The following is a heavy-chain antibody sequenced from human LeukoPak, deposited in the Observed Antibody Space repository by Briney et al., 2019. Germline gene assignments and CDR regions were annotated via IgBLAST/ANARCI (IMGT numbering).Heavy chain of an antibody. CDR2: INPSGGST. V-gene: IGHV1-46*01. D-gene: IGHD3-9*01. CDR1: GYIFTSYY. Sequence: ASVKVSCKASGYIFTSYYMHWVRQAPGQGLEWMGIINPSGGSTSYAQKFQGRVTMTRDTSTSTVYMELSSLRSEDTAVYYCARDPSGNILTGYTNWFDPWGQGTLVTVSS. CDR3: ARDPSGNILTGYTNWFDP. J-gene: IGHJ5*02.